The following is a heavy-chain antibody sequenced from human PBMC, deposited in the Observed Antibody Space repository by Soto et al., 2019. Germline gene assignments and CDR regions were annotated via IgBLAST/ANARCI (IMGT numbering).Heavy chain of an antibody. D-gene: IGHD3-10*01. J-gene: IGHJ4*02. CDR3: ANHRADYGSGADTFYFDS. V-gene: IGHV3-23*01. CDR2: LSGSGGTT. Sequence: PGGCLRLSCSAAAVTLSNYAMNWVRQAPGKGLEWVSRLSGSGGTTYYADSVTGRLIISRDNSKTTRYLLMNSLRADDTALYYCANHRADYGSGADTFYFDSWGQGALVTVSS. CDR1: AVTLSNYA.